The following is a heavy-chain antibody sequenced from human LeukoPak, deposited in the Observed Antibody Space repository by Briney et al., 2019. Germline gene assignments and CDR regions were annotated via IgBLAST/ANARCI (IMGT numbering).Heavy chain of an antibody. Sequence: GASVKVSCKVSGYTLTELSMHWVRQAPGKGLEWMGGFDPEDGETIYAQKFQGRVTMTEDTSTDTAYMELSSLRSEDTAVYYCAREGEPVPAADHAFDIWGQGTMVTVSS. D-gene: IGHD2-2*01. CDR2: FDPEDGET. CDR3: AREGEPVPAADHAFDI. CDR1: GYTLTELS. J-gene: IGHJ3*02. V-gene: IGHV1-24*01.